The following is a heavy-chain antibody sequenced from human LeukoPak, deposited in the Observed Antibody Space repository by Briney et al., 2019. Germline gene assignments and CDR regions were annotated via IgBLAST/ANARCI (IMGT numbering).Heavy chain of an antibody. CDR1: GYTFTSYG. J-gene: IGHJ3*02. Sequence: ASVKVSCKASGYTFTSYGISWVRQAPGQGLEWMGWISAYNGNTNYAQKLQGRVTMTTDTSTSTAYMELRSLRSDDTAVYYCARDPNGDYIGAFEIWGQGTMVTVSS. V-gene: IGHV1-18*01. CDR2: ISAYNGNT. D-gene: IGHD4-17*01. CDR3: ARDPNGDYIGAFEI.